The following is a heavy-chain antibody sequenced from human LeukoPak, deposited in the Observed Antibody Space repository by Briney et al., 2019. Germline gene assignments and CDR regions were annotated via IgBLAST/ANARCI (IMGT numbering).Heavy chain of an antibody. J-gene: IGHJ4*02. CDR1: GFIISSNY. Sequence: GGSLRLSCAASGFIISSNYMSWVRQAPGEGLECVSIIYSDGSTHYADSVKGRFTISRDNSKNTLYLQMNSLRAEDTAVYYCVRDSRPHNFGYWGQGTLVTVSS. V-gene: IGHV3-53*01. CDR2: IYSDGST. CDR3: VRDSRPHNFGY. D-gene: IGHD3-10*01.